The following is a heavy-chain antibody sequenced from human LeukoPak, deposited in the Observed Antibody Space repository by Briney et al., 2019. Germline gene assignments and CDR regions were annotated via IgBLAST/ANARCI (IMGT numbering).Heavy chain of an antibody. CDR3: ARLGPYSFDY. Sequence: GESLRLACPASAFIVSSNYMSWVRQAPGKGMEWVSVIYSGGSTYYADSVKGRFTISRDNSKNTLFLQMDSLRAEDTAVYYCARLGPYSFDYWGQGTLVTVSS. V-gene: IGHV3-53*01. CDR1: AFIVSSNY. CDR2: IYSGGST. D-gene: IGHD3-16*01. J-gene: IGHJ4*02.